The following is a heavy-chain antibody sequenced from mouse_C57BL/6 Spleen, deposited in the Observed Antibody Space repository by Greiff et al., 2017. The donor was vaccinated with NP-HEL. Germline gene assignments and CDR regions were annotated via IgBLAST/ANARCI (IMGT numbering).Heavy chain of an antibody. CDR3: ARSKSLRRMDY. CDR1: GYAFTNYL. J-gene: IGHJ4*01. V-gene: IGHV1-54*01. CDR2: INPGSGGT. Sequence: VQLQQSGAELVRPGTSVTVSCKASGYAFTNYLIEWVKQRPGQGLEWIGVINPGSGGTNYNEKLKGKATLTADKSSSTAYMQLSSLTSEDSAVYFCARSKSLRRMDYWGQGTSVTVSS. D-gene: IGHD1-1*01.